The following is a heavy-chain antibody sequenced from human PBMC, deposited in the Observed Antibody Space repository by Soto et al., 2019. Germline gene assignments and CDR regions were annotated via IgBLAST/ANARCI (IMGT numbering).Heavy chain of an antibody. D-gene: IGHD6-13*01. Sequence: SETLSLTCTVSGGSIDYYRWSWIRQPPGKGLEWIGDISDSGSTNYNLSLRSRVTILVDTSKNQFSLKLNSVTAADTAVYYCARDSTSWFPYYGIDVWGQGTTVTVS. CDR2: ISDSGST. CDR1: GGSIDYYR. J-gene: IGHJ6*02. V-gene: IGHV4-59*01. CDR3: ARDSTSWFPYYGIDV.